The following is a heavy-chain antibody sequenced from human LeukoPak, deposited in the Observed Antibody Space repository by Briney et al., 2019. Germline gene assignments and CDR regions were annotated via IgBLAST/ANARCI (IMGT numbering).Heavy chain of an antibody. Sequence: GGSLRLSCAASGFTSSSYWMHWVRQVPGKGLVWVSRISGDGTARDYADSVKGRFTISRDDAKDTVDLQMNSLRGEDTAVYYCVRGRGSYGWFDPWGQGTLVTVSS. CDR2: ISGDGTAR. J-gene: IGHJ5*02. CDR3: VRGRGSYGWFDP. V-gene: IGHV3-74*01. CDR1: GFTSSSYW. D-gene: IGHD3-10*01.